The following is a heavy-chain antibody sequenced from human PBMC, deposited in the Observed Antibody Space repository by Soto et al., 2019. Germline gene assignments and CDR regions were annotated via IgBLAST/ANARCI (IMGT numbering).Heavy chain of an antibody. D-gene: IGHD3-10*01. CDR2: IYYSGST. CDR3: ARRGVPSPYGSGSYYRVWWFDP. J-gene: IGHJ5*02. CDR1: GGSISSYY. Sequence: PEETLSLTCTVSGGSISSYYWSWIRQPPGKGLEWIGYIYYSGSTNYNPSLKSRVTISVDTSKNQFSLKLSSVTAADTAVYYCARRGVPSPYGSGSYYRVWWFDPWGQGTLVTVSS. V-gene: IGHV4-59*08.